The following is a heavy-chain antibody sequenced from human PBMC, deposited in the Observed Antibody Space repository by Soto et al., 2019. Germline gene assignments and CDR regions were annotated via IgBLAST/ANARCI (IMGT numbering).Heavy chain of an antibody. D-gene: IGHD2-15*01. CDR2: IIPMFGTA. J-gene: IGHJ5*02. CDR3: VRAGYCSGGSCSSDWFDP. Sequence: ASVKVSCKASGSTFSSYTISCVRQAPGQVLEWMGGIIPMFGTAKYAQKFQGRVTITADESTSTAYMDLSSLRSEDTAVYYCVRAGYCSGGSCSSDWFDPWGQGTLVTVSS. V-gene: IGHV1-69*13. CDR1: GSTFSSYT.